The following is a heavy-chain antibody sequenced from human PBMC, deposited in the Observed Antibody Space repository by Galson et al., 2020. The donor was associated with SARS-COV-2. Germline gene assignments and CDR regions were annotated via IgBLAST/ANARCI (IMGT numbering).Heavy chain of an antibody. J-gene: IGHJ5*02. CDR1: GGSISSTTYK. Sequence: SQTLSLTCTVSGGSISSTTYKWGSIRQSPAKGLEWIGRIHSSRNTHSNPSLKSRVTISRDTSKNQISLRLSSVTAADTAVYYGAREVVVIVATNWFDPWGQGTLVTVSS. CDR3: AREVVVIVATNWFDP. D-gene: IGHD2-15*01. CDR2: IHSSRNT. V-gene: IGHV4-39*02.